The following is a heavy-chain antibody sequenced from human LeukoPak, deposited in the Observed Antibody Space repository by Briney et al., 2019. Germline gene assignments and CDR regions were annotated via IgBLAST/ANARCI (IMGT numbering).Heavy chain of an antibody. CDR1: GYTFTGYY. D-gene: IGHD3-22*01. CDR3: ASGRGYYYDSSGSKSPYDY. V-gene: IGHV1-2*02. CDR2: INPNSGGT. J-gene: IGHJ4*02. Sequence: GASVKVSCKASGYTFTGYYMHWVRQAPGQGLEWMGWINPNSGGTNYAQKFQGRVTMTRDTSISTAYMELSRLRSDETAVYYCASGRGYYYDSSGSKSPYDYWGQGTLVTVSS.